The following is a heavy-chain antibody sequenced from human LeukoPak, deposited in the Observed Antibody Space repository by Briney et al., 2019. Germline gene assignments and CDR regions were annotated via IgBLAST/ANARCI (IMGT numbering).Heavy chain of an antibody. Sequence: SETLSLTCTASGYSITSGQYWGWIWQPPEKGLEWIGTIFHSGSTYYNPSLKSRVTISVDTSKNQFSLKLSSVTAADTAVYFCARVGYYPDYYMDVWGKGTTVTVSS. CDR1: GYSITSGQY. J-gene: IGHJ6*03. V-gene: IGHV4-38-2*02. CDR3: ARVGYYPDYYMDV. D-gene: IGHD2-21*01. CDR2: IFHSGST.